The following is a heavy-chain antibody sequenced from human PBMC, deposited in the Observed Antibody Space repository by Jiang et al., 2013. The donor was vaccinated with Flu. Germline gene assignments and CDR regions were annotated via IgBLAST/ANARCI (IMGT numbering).Heavy chain of an antibody. CDR3: ARAIRRVYGGKIRPGYFDY. D-gene: IGHD4-23*01. CDR2: INHSGST. J-gene: IGHJ4*02. CDR1: GGSFSGYY. Sequence: LLKPSETLSLTCAVYGGSFSGYYWSWIRQPPGKGLEWIGEINHSGSTNYNPSLKSRVTISVDTSKNQFSLKLSSVTAADTAVYYCARAIRRVYGGKIRPGYFDYWGQGTLVTVSS. V-gene: IGHV4-34*01.